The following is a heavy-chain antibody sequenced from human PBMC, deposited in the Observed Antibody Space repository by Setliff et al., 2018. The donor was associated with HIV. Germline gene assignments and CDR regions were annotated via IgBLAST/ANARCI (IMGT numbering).Heavy chain of an antibody. Sequence: ASVKVSCKASGYSFTDNDINWVRQATGRGLEWMGWMDPKSGHTVYAEKFQGRVTITRDTSISTAYMELSSLRSEDTAVYFCARAMRPGTGWLLYFYYYLDVWGTGTTVTSP. CDR1: GYSFTDND. V-gene: IGHV1-8*01. CDR2: MDPKSGHT. J-gene: IGHJ6*03. D-gene: IGHD6-19*01. CDR3: ARAMRPGTGWLLYFYYYLDV.